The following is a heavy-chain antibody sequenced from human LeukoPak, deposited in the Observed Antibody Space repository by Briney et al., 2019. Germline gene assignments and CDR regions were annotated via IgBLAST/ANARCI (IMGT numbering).Heavy chain of an antibody. J-gene: IGHJ6*02. CDR1: GYTLTELS. CDR3: ATRTPTYGYFYYGMDV. Sequence: GASVTVSFTVSGYTLTELSMHWVRQAPGKGLEWMGGFDLEDGETIYAQKFQGRVTMTEDTSTDTAYMELSSLRSEDTAVYYCATRTPTYGYFYYGMDVWGQGTTVTVSS. CDR2: FDLEDGET. V-gene: IGHV1-24*01. D-gene: IGHD4-17*01.